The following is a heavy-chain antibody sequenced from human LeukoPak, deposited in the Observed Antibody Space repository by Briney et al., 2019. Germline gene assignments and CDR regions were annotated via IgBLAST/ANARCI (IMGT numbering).Heavy chain of an antibody. D-gene: IGHD6-19*01. V-gene: IGHV3-7*03. CDR1: GFTFSSYW. J-gene: IGHJ5*02. Sequence: GGSLRLSCAASGFTFSSYWMSWVRQAPGKGLEWVANIKQDGSEKYYVDSVKGRFTISRDNAKNTLYLQMNRLRAEDTAVYYCAKDPYSSGPYNWFDPWGQGTLVTVSS. CDR2: IKQDGSEK. CDR3: AKDPYSSGPYNWFDP.